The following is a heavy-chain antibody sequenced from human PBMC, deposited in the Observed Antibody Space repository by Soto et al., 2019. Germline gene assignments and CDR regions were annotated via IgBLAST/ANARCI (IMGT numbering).Heavy chain of an antibody. CDR3: ARSSGGNFGIIIEGTNWFAP. V-gene: IGHV1-46*01. J-gene: IGHJ5*02. D-gene: IGHD1-26*01. CDR1: RATFTSYY. Sequence: GPSVKDSCQAPRATFTSYYINWVRQAPGQGLEWMGVINPHGGSTAYAQKFKGRVTLTRDTSASTVYMEVSSLTSEDTAMYYCARSSGGNFGIIIEGTNWFAPWGQGALVAVFS. CDR2: INPHGGST.